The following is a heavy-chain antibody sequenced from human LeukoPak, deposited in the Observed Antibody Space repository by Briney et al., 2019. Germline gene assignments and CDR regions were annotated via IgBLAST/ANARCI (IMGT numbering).Heavy chain of an antibody. D-gene: IGHD5-18*01. CDR2: ISPNSGDT. CDR3: ARSGVDTYGLQASGDFDY. J-gene: IGHJ4*02. CDR1: GYTFTGYY. V-gene: IGHV1-2*06. Sequence: GASVKVSCKASGYTFTGYYVHWVRQAPGQGLEWMGRISPNSGDTNYAQKFQGRVTMTRDTSSSTAYMELSRLRSDGTAVYYCARSGVDTYGLQASGDFDYWGQGILVTVSS.